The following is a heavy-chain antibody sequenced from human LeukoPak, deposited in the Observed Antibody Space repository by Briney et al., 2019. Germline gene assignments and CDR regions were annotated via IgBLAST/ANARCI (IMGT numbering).Heavy chain of an antibody. D-gene: IGHD2-8*01. CDR1: GFGFNSYA. Sequence: GGSLRLSCQASGFGFNSYAMSWVRQTPGEGLDWVSAISSAGGSTYYADSVKGRFTISRDNSKNTLFLQMNSLRPEDSALYFCAKGSSNARPYFFDYWSQGTLVTVSS. J-gene: IGHJ4*02. CDR2: ISSAGGST. CDR3: AKGSSNARPYFFDY. V-gene: IGHV3-23*01.